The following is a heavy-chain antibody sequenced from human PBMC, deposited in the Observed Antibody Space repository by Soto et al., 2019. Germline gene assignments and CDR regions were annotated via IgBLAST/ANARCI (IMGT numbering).Heavy chain of an antibody. CDR1: GGSITSGGYS. CDR2: MYHSCKT. Sequence: TLSLTCAASGGSITSGGYSWGCIGPPPGQGLEWIVCMYHSCKTYYDPSLKRCVTITLDHSRTQFSLRMNSGTAADADEYFCARSKYDVVTGSVWFDLWGQGTLVTVYS. V-gene: IGHV4-30-2*01. CDR3: ARSKYDVVTGSVWFDL. D-gene: IGHD2-21*02. J-gene: IGHJ5*02.